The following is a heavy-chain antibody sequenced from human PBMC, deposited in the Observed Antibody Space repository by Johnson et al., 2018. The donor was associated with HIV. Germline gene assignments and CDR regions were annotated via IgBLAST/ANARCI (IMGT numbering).Heavy chain of an antibody. D-gene: IGHD3-10*01. J-gene: IGHJ3*02. V-gene: IGHV3-30-3*02. CDR3: AKLPGGQEAAFDI. CDR2: VGHDGGIY. CDR1: GFTFSSYA. Sequence: QVQLVESGGGVVQPGRSLRLSCVASGFTFSSYAMHWVRQAPGKGLEWVAHVGHDGGIYPYAESVKGRFTISRDNSKNTLYLQMNSLRAEDTAVYYCAKLPGGQEAAFDIWGQGTMVTVSS.